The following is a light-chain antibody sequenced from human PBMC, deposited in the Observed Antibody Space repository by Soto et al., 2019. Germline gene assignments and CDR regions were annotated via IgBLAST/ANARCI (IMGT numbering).Light chain of an antibody. CDR1: RGISTY. V-gene: IGKV1-27*01. CDR2: GAS. CDR3: EEYNTAPYT. Sequence: DTQMTQSPSSLSASVGDRVTMSCRASRGISTYLAWYQQRPGEVPKLLISGASTLQSGVPSRFSASGSGTDFTLTISSLQPEAVATYYGEEYNTAPYTFGQGTKVEI. J-gene: IGKJ2*01.